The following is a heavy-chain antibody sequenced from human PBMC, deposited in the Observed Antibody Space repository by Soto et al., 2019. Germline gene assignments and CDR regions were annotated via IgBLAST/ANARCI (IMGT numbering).Heavy chain of an antibody. CDR1: GGTFSSYA. J-gene: IGHJ5*02. CDR3: ARDRYYYDSSGYYRGNNWFDP. Sequence: QVQLVQSGAEVKKPGSSVKVSCKASGGTFSSYAISWVRQAPGQGLEWMGGIIPLFGTANYAQKFQGRVTITAAESTSTAYMELSSLRSEDTAVYYCARDRYYYDSSGYYRGNNWFDPWGQGTLVTVSS. D-gene: IGHD3-22*01. CDR2: IIPLFGTA. V-gene: IGHV1-69*01.